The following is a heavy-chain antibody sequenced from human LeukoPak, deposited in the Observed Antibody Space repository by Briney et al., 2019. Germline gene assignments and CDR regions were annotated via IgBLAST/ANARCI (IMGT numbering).Heavy chain of an antibody. CDR1: GVSFSGYY. V-gene: IGHV4-34*01. J-gene: IGHJ4*02. Sequence: SETLSLTCAVYGVSFSGYYWSWIRQPPGKGLEWIGEINHSGSTNYNPSLKSRVTISVDTSKNQFSLKLSSVTAADTAVYYCAREGDYYDSSGYGYWGQGTLVTVSS. D-gene: IGHD3-22*01. CDR2: INHSGST. CDR3: AREGDYYDSSGYGY.